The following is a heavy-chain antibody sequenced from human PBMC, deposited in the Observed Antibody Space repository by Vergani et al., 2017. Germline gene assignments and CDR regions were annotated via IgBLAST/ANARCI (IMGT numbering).Heavy chain of an antibody. J-gene: IGHJ4*02. CDR1: GFTVSSNY. Sequence: EVQLVETGGGLIQPAGSLRLSCAASGFTVSSNYMSWVRQAPGKGLEWVSVIYSGGSTYYADSVKGRFTISRDNSKNTLYLQMNSLRAEDTAVYYCARDSWDYSSGHYFDYWGQGTLVTVSS. CDR3: ARDSWDYSSGHYFDY. CDR2: IYSGGST. V-gene: IGHV3-53*02. D-gene: IGHD4-11*01.